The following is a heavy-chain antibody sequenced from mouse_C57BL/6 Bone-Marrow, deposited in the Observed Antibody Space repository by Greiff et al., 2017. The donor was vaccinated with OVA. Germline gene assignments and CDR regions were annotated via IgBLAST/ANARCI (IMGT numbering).Heavy chain of an antibody. CDR2: IDPSDSYT. D-gene: IGHD2-3*01. CDR3: AIRWLVRGGYFDI. Sequence: VQLQHPGAELVKPGASVKLSCKASGYTFTSYWMQWVKQRPGQGLEWIGEIDPSDSYTHYNQKFKGKATLTVDTASRTAYMQRGSLTSEDSAVYYCAIRWLVRGGYFDIWGTGTTVTVSS. V-gene: IGHV1-50*01. CDR1: GYTFTSYW. J-gene: IGHJ1*03.